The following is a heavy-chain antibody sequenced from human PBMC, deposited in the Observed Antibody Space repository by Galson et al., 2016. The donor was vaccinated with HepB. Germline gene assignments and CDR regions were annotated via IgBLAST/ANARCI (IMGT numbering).Heavy chain of an antibody. CDR2: ILPVFRTS. CDR1: GGTFSGSG. V-gene: IGHV1-69*06. Sequence: SVKVSCKASGGTFSGSGISWVRQAPGQGLEWMGGILPVFRTSKYAQKFQGRVTITADKSTGTAYMELSSLRSEDTAVYYCARDHPMIGDFDLWGRGTLVIVSS. J-gene: IGHJ2*01. CDR3: ARDHPMIGDFDL. D-gene: IGHD3-22*01.